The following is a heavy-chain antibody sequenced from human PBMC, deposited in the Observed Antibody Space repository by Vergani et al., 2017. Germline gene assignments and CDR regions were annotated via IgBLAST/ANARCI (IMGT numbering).Heavy chain of an antibody. D-gene: IGHD1-26*01. CDR1: GYTFTGYY. V-gene: IGHV1-2*02. Sequence: QVQPVQSGAEVKKPGASVKVSCKASGYTFTGYYMHWVRQAPGQGLEWMGWINPNSGGTNYAQKFQGRFTMTRDTSISTAYMELSRLRSDDTAVYYCARVGRYSGRMGYFDYWGQGTLVTVSS. CDR2: INPNSGGT. J-gene: IGHJ4*02. CDR3: ARVGRYSGRMGYFDY.